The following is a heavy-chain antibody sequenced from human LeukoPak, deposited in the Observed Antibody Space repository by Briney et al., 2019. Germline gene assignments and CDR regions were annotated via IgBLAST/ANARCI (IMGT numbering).Heavy chain of an antibody. V-gene: IGHV3-7*01. CDR2: INEDGNKK. CDR3: ARIDSLRTFDS. CDR1: GFTFRDYW. J-gene: IGHJ3*02. Sequence: GGSLRLSCAVSGFTFRDYWMSWVRQAPGKGLEWVANINEDGNKKYYADSVKGRFTISRDNAKNSLSLQMNNLRFEGTAVYYCARIDSLRTFDSWGQGTMVTVSS. D-gene: IGHD2-15*01.